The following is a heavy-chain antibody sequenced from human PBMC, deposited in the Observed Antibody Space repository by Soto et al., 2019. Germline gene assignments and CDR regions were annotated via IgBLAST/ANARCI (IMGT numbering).Heavy chain of an antibody. CDR3: GRDQGDSYYYYYVDV. Sequence: WGGPRHSYCGSGVTLSDYYKSLVRHGPGKGRGWVSYLRSSGSTIYYEVCVKGRFTIPRDNAKNSLFLKMNSLRAEDTAVYYCGRDQGDSYYYYYVDVWGKGTTVTVSS. V-gene: IGHV3-11*01. D-gene: IGHD3-16*01. CDR1: GVTLSDYY. CDR2: LRSSGSTI. J-gene: IGHJ6*03.